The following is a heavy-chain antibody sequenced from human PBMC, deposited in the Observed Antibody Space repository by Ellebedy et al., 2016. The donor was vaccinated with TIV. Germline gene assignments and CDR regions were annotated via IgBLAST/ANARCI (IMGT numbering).Heavy chain of an antibody. CDR1: GGSISTSNFY. V-gene: IGHV4-39*07. CDR2: VYYSGTN. D-gene: IGHD3-3*01. CDR3: ARGYYNSGHYFSPGE. J-gene: IGHJ4*01. Sequence: MPSETLSLTCTVSGGSISTSNFYWGSVRQPPGTGLEWIGTVYYSGTNQYNPSLKSRVTISVDTSRAQFSLKMTSATAADTAVYYCARGYYNSGHYFSPGEWGRGTLVTVSS.